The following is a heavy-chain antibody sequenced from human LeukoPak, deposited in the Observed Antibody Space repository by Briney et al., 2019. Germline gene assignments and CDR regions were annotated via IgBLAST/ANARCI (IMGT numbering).Heavy chain of an antibody. Sequence: GGSLRLSCASSGFTFSNYWMSWVRQAPGKGLEWVASINHNGNVNYYVDSVKGRFTISRDNAKNSLYLQMSNLRAEDTAVYFCARGGGLDVWGQGATVTVSS. V-gene: IGHV3-7*03. CDR2: INHNGNVN. CDR3: ARGGGLDV. CDR1: GFTFSNYW. D-gene: IGHD3-16*01. J-gene: IGHJ6*02.